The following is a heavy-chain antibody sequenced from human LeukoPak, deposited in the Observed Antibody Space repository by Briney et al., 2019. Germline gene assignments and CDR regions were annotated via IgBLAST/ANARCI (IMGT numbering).Heavy chain of an antibody. J-gene: IGHJ3*02. Sequence: GGSLRLSCAASGFNFGGYSMNWVRQAPGKGLEWVSYISSSSSTIYYADSVKGRFTISRDNAKNSLYLQMNSLRAEDTAVYYCARSRPRDFWSGPAAFDIWGQGTMVTVSS. CDR3: ARSRPRDFWSGPAAFDI. V-gene: IGHV3-48*01. CDR2: ISSSSSTI. CDR1: GFNFGGYS. D-gene: IGHD3-3*01.